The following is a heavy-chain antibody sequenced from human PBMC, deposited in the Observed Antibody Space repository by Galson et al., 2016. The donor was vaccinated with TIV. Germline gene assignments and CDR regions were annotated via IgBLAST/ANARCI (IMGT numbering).Heavy chain of an antibody. Sequence: SLRLSCAASGFTFSSYWMTWVRQAPGKGLEWVANMNQHGSEKYYVDSVKGRFTISRDNAKNSLYLQMNSLRAEDTAIYYCAREKAVGPALLDFWGQGVPVTVSP. D-gene: IGHD2-15*01. CDR2: MNQHGSEK. CDR1: GFTFSSYW. CDR3: AREKAVGPALLDF. J-gene: IGHJ4*02. V-gene: IGHV3-7*03.